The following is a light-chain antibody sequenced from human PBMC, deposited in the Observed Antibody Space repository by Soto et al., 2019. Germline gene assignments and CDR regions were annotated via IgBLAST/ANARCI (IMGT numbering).Light chain of an antibody. J-gene: IGKJ4*01. V-gene: IGKV3D-15*01. CDR1: QSVSSY. CDR3: QQYNNWLALT. Sequence: EIVLTQSPATLSLSPGERATLSCRASQSVSSYLAWYQQKPGQAPRLLIYGASNRATGIPDRFSGSGSGTEFTLTISSLQSEDFAVYYCQQYNNWLALTFGGGTRWIS. CDR2: GAS.